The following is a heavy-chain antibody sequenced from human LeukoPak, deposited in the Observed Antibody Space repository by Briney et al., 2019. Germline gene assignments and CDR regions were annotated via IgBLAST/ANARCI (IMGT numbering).Heavy chain of an antibody. J-gene: IGHJ4*02. Sequence: GGSLRLSCGMSGFTFSSYAIHWVLQATGKGLECVAFIRYDGSQKSYADSVKGRFTISRDNSKNTLYLHMSSLRVDDTAVYYCVKEGGLMIRRYYFDYWGQGTLVTVSS. CDR3: VKEGGLMIRRYYFDY. D-gene: IGHD3-16*01. CDR2: IRYDGSQK. V-gene: IGHV3-30*02. CDR1: GFTFSSYA.